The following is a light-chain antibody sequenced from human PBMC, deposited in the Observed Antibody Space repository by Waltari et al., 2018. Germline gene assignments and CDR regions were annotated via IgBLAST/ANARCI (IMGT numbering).Light chain of an antibody. CDR2: EDS. Sequence: QSVLTQPPSVSTAPGQRVTISCSGGSSNIGNNYVSWYRQFPGTAPKLLIYEDSERPSGISGRFSGSKSGTSATLDITGLQAGDEADYCCGTWDSSLSGAVFGGDTHLTVL. CDR3: GTWDSSLSGAV. V-gene: IGLV1-51*02. J-gene: IGLJ7*01. CDR1: SSNIGNNY.